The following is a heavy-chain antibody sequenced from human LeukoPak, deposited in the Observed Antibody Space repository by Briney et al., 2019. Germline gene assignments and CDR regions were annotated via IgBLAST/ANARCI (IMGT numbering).Heavy chain of an antibody. CDR1: GFTFSSYA. V-gene: IGHV1-69*01. D-gene: IGHD3-10*01. Sequence: GGSLRLSCAASGFTFSSYAISWVRQAPGQGLEWMGGIIPIFGTANYAQKFQGRVTITADESTITAYMELSSLRSEDTAVYYCATLKSGPQLLWFGELPRMDYYYYYMDVWGKGTTVTISS. CDR2: IIPIFGTA. J-gene: IGHJ6*03. CDR3: ATLKSGPQLLWFGELPRMDYYYYYMDV.